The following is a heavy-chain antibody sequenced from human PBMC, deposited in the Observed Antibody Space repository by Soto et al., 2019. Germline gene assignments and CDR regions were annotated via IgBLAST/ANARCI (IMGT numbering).Heavy chain of an antibody. V-gene: IGHV4-39*01. CDR2: IYYSGST. J-gene: IGHJ5*02. CDR1: GGSISSSSYY. Sequence: SETLSLTCTVSGGSISSSSYYLGWISQPPGKVLEWIGSIYYSGSTYYNPSLKSRVTISVDTSKNQFSLKLSSVTAADTAGYSCARGKINSFDPAGQGTRVTRLL. CDR3: ARGKINSFDP.